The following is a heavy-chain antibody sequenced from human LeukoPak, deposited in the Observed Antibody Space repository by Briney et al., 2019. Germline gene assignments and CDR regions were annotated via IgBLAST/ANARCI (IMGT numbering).Heavy chain of an antibody. Sequence: PGGSLRLSCAASGFTFSSYEMNWVRQAPGKGLEWVSYISLSGSDTYYADSVTGRFTISRDNSKNTLYLQMNSLRAEDTASYYCARDLYCTNGVCFPTDYWGQGTLVTVSS. CDR2: ISLSGSDT. CDR1: GFTFSSYE. J-gene: IGHJ4*02. D-gene: IGHD2-8*01. CDR3: ARDLYCTNGVCFPTDY. V-gene: IGHV3-48*03.